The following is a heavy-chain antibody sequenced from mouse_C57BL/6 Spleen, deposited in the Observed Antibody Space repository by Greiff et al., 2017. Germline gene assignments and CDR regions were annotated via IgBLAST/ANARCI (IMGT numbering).Heavy chain of an antibody. Sequence: QVQLQQPGAELVKPGASVKLSCKASGYTFTSYWMQWVKQRPGQGLEWIGEIDPSDSYTNYNQKFKGKATLTVDTSSSPAYMQLSSLTSEDSAVYYCARYRDGQFAYWGQGTLVTVSA. D-gene: IGHD2-3*01. CDR3: ARYRDGQFAY. CDR2: IDPSDSYT. V-gene: IGHV1-50*01. J-gene: IGHJ3*01. CDR1: GYTFTSYW.